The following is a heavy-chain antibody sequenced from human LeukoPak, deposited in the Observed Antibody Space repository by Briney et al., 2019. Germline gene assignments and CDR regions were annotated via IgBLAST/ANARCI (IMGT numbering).Heavy chain of an antibody. V-gene: IGHV3-30*02. CDR1: GFTFSSYG. D-gene: IGHD3-22*01. CDR3: ARDTRYYDSSGYYWLDY. J-gene: IGHJ4*02. CDR2: IRYDGSNK. Sequence: GGSLRLSCAASGFTFSSYGIHWVRQAPGKGLEWVALIRYDGSNKYYADSVKGRFTISRDNSKNTLYLQMNSLRAEDTAVYYCARDTRYYDSSGYYWLDYWGQGTLVTVST.